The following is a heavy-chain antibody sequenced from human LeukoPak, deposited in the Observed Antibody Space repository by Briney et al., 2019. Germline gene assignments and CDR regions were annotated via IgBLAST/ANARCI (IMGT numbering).Heavy chain of an antibody. D-gene: IGHD3-10*01. Sequence: GGSLRLSCAASGLTFSSYAMSWVRQAPGRGLEWVSAISGCGGSTYYADSVKGRFTISRDNSKNTLYLQMNSLRAEDTAVYYCVNYYGSGSYYNFDYWGQGTLVTVSS. CDR1: GLTFSSYA. J-gene: IGHJ4*02. CDR2: ISGCGGST. CDR3: VNYYGSGSYYNFDY. V-gene: IGHV3-23*01.